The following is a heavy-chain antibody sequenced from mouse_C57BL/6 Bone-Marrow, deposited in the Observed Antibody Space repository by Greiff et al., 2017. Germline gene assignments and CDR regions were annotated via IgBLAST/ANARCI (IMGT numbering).Heavy chain of an antibody. D-gene: IGHD3-3*01. CDR1: GYTFTNYW. Sequence: VQLQESGAELVRPGTSVKMSCKASGYTFTNYWIGWAKQRPGHGLEWIGDIYPGGGYTNYNEKFKGKATMTADKSSSTAYMQFSSLTSKDSAIYYSARKGRGAMDYWGQGTSVTVSS. J-gene: IGHJ4*01. V-gene: IGHV1-63*01. CDR2: IYPGGGYT. CDR3: ARKGRGAMDY.